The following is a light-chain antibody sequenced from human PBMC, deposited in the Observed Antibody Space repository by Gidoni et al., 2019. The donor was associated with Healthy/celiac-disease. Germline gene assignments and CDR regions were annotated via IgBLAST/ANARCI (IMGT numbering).Light chain of an antibody. CDR2: EDS. Sequence: DIVMSQTPLSLSFTPGQPASISCKSSQSLLHSEGKTYLDGYLQKPGQPPQLMIYEDSNRLSGVPERGRGSGSGTECTLKISRVEAEDGGVDYCMQSIQLPRTCGPGTKVDSK. CDR1: QSLLHSEGKTY. J-gene: IGKJ3*01. CDR3: MQSIQLPRT. V-gene: IGKV2D-29*01.